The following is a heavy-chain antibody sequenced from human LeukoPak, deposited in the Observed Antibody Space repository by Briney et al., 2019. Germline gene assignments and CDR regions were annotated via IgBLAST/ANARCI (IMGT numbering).Heavy chain of an antibody. Sequence: PSETLSLTCTVSGGSISSYYWSWIRQPPGKGLEWIGYIYYSGSTNYNPSLKSRVTISVDTSKNQFSLKLSSVTAADTAVYYCARDGCSSTSCYFVYWGQGTLVTASS. CDR2: IYYSGST. CDR3: ARDGCSSTSCYFVY. D-gene: IGHD2-2*01. CDR1: GGSISSYY. V-gene: IGHV4-59*01. J-gene: IGHJ4*02.